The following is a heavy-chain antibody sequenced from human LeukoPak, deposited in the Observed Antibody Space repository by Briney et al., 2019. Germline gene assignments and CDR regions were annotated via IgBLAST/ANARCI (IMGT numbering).Heavy chain of an antibody. CDR1: GGTFSSYA. J-gene: IGHJ3*02. CDR2: IIPIFGTA. V-gene: IGHV1-69*13. Sequence: ASVKVSCKASGGTFSSYAISWVRQAPGQGLEWMGGIIPIFGTANYAQKFQGRVTITADESTSTAYMELSSLRSEDTAVYYCARVLRYFDWLWGEAFDIWGQGTMVTVSS. D-gene: IGHD3-9*01. CDR3: ARVLRYFDWLWGEAFDI.